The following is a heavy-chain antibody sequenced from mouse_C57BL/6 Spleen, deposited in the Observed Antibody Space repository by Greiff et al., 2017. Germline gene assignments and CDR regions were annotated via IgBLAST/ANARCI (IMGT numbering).Heavy chain of an antibody. Sequence: VQLQQSGPELVRPGASVKMSCKASGYTFTDYGMSWVKQSNGQSLEWIGEINPNSGNTGYNQKFKGKATLTVDQSTSTAYMERSSLTSEDSAVYCCASKIGCEEDAFDYWGQGTTLTGSS. CDR3: ASKIGCEEDAFDY. CDR1: GYTFTDYG. CDR2: INPNSGNT. J-gene: IGHJ2*01. D-gene: IGHD2-2*01. V-gene: IGHV1-39*01.